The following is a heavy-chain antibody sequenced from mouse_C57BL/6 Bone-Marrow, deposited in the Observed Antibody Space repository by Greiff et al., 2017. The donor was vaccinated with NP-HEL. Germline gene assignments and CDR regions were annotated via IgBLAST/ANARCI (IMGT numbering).Heavy chain of an antibody. J-gene: IGHJ4*01. CDR1: GFTFSDYY. Sequence: EVNVVESEGGLVQPGSSMKLSCTASGFTFSDYYMAWVRQVPEKGLEWVANINYDGSSTYYLDSLKSRFIISRDNAKNNLYLQMSSLKSEDTATYYCARVLRAMDYWGQGTSVTVSS. CDR3: ARVLRAMDY. CDR2: INYDGSST. D-gene: IGHD1-1*01. V-gene: IGHV5-16*01.